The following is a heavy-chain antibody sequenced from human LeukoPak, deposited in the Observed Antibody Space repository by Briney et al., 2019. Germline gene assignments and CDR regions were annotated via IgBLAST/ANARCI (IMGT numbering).Heavy chain of an antibody. CDR3: TTHVYGDYAYYFDY. CDR2: IRYDGSNK. D-gene: IGHD4-17*01. J-gene: IGHJ4*02. Sequence: GGSLRLSCAASGFTFSSYGMHWVRQAPGKGLEWVAFIRYDGSNKYYADSVKGRFTISRDNSKNTLYLQMNSLKTEDTAVYYCTTHVYGDYAYYFDYWGQGTLVTVSS. CDR1: GFTFSSYG. V-gene: IGHV3-30*02.